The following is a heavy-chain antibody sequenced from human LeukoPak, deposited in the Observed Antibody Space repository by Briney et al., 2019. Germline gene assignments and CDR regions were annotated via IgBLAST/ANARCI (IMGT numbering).Heavy chain of an antibody. V-gene: IGHV4-4*07. CDR1: SGPISTYY. D-gene: IGHD3-9*01. CDR3: ARGETIFPY. Sequence: SETLSLTCTVSSGPISTYYWSWIRQPAGKGLEWIGRIYASGSTNYNPSLKSRVTISVDQSKNQFSLKLNSVTAADTAVYYCARGETIFPYWGQGTLVTVSS. J-gene: IGHJ4*02. CDR2: IYASGST.